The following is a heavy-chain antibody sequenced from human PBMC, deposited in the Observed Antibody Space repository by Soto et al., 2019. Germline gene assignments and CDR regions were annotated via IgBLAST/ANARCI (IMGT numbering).Heavy chain of an antibody. J-gene: IGHJ4*02. Sequence: QMQLQESGPGLVKPSQTLSLTCTVSGGSFSSGGYYWSWIRQHPVKGLEWIGYISYRGSTYYSPSLKSLVSVSVDTSKNQFSLSLTSVTAADTAVYYCARVVRGYTYRLDYWGQGALVTVSS. CDR3: ARVVRGYTYRLDY. V-gene: IGHV4-31*01. CDR1: GGSFSSGGYY. D-gene: IGHD5-18*01. CDR2: ISYRGST.